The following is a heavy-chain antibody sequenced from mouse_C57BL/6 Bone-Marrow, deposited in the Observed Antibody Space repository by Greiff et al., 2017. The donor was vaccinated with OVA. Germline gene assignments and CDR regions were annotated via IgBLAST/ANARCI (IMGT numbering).Heavy chain of an antibody. CDR1: GYTFPSYW. CDR3: ARGGYDVGAMDY. CDR2: IYPSDSET. J-gene: IGHJ4*01. V-gene: IGHV1-61*01. D-gene: IGHD2-2*01. Sequence: VQLQQPGAELLGPGSSVKLSCRASGYTFPSYWWDWVKKRPGQGLEWIGNIYPSDSETNYNQKFKDKATLTVDKSSSTAYMQLSSLTSEDSAVYYCARGGYDVGAMDYWGQGTSVTVSS.